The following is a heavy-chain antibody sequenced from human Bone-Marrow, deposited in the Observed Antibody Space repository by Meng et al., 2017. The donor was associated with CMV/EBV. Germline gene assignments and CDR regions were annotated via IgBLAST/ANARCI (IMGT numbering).Heavy chain of an antibody. CDR1: GGTFSSYA. CDR3: ANSRYSSSWYDF. Sequence: SVKVSCKASGGTFSSYAISWVRQAPGQGLEWMGGIIPILGIANYAQKFQGRVTITADKSTSTAYMELSSLRSEDTAVYYCANSRYSSSWYDFWGQGTLVTVSS. J-gene: IGHJ5*01. CDR2: IIPILGIA. D-gene: IGHD5-18*01. V-gene: IGHV1-69*10.